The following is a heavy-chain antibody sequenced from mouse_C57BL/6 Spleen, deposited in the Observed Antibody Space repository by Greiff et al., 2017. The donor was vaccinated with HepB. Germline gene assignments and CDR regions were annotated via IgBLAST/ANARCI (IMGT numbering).Heavy chain of an antibody. CDR1: GYTFTSYD. CDR3: ARSFTTVVAGDAMDY. CDR2: IYPRDGST. J-gene: IGHJ4*01. V-gene: IGHV1-85*01. Sequence: VQLQQSGPELVKPGASVKLSCKASGYTFTSYDINWVKQRPGQGLEWIGWIYPRDGSTKYNEKFKGKATLTVDKSSSAAYMELHSLTSEESAVYFCARSFTTVVAGDAMDYWGQGTSVTVSS. D-gene: IGHD1-1*01.